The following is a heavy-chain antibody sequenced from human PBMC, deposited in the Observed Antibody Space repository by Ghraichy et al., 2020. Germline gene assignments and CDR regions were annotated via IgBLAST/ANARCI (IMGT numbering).Heavy chain of an antibody. CDR2: IYYSGST. CDR1: GGSISSYY. Sequence: SETLSLTCTVSGGSISSYYWSWIRQPPGKGLEWIGYIYYSGSTNYNPSLESRVTISVDTSKNQFSLKLNSVTAAATAVYYCARASLGAARLALNIWGQGTMVTVSS. J-gene: IGHJ3*02. CDR3: ARASLGAARLALNI. V-gene: IGHV4-59*01. D-gene: IGHD6-6*01.